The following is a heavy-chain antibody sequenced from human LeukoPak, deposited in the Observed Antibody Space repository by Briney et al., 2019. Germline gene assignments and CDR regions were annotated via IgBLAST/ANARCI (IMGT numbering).Heavy chain of an antibody. J-gene: IGHJ3*01. V-gene: IGHV3-21*01. D-gene: IGHD1-26*01. Sequence: GGSLRLSGGASGFTFSSYSMNWVRQAPGKGLEWGSSISSSSSYIYYADSVKGRFNISRDNAKNSLYLQMNSLRAEDTAVYYCARDLESGSRPWGQGTMVTVSS. CDR1: GFTFSSYS. CDR2: ISSSSSYI. CDR3: ARDLESGSRP.